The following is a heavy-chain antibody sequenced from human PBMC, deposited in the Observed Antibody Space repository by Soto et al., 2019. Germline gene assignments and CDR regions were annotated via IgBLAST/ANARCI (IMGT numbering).Heavy chain of an antibody. CDR1: GFTFRSYA. V-gene: IGHV3-30-3*01. CDR2: ISYDGSNK. CDR3: XXXXXXXXXXXXXXXXXEYGVDV. Sequence: QVQLVESGGGVVQPGRSLRLSCAASGFTFRSYAMHWVRQAPGKGLECVAVISYDGSNKFYRDSVKGRFTISRDNSKNTLYLQXXXLXXXXXXXXXXXXXXXXXXXXXXXXXXXEYGVDVWGQGTTVTVSS. J-gene: IGHJ6*02.